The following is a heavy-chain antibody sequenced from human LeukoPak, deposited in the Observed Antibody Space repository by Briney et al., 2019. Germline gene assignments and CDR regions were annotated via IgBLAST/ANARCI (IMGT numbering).Heavy chain of an antibody. V-gene: IGHV3-53*01. CDR1: GFTVSSNY. Sequence: GGSLRLSCAASGFTVSSNYMSWVRQAPGKGLEWVSVIYSGGSTYYADSVKGRFTISRDTSKNTLYLQMNSLRAEDTAVYYCAREFVGAPYSGSENKVGSWGPGTLVTVSS. CDR3: AREFVGAPYSGSENKVGS. CDR2: IYSGGST. J-gene: IGHJ4*02. D-gene: IGHD3-10*01.